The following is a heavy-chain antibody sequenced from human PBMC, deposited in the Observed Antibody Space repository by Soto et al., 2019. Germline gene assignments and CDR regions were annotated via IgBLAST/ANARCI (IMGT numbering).Heavy chain of an antibody. CDR2: INAGNGNT. Sequence: QVQLVQSGAEEKKPGASVKVSCKASGYTFTGYAMHWVRQAPGQRLEWMGWINAGNGNTKYSQKFQGRVTITRDTCASTAYMELSSLRSEDTAVYYCARAVAVPADFDYWGQGTLVTVSS. CDR1: GYTFTGYA. D-gene: IGHD6-19*01. V-gene: IGHV1-3*05. J-gene: IGHJ4*02. CDR3: ARAVAVPADFDY.